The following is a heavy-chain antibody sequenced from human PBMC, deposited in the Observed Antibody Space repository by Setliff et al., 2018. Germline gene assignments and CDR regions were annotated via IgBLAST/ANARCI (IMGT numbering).Heavy chain of an antibody. D-gene: IGHD2-21*01. Sequence: PGESLKISCAASGFAFNTYLMHLVRQVPGKGLVWVARINGDGSVANYADAVKGRFTISRDNAKNTLSLQMNTLKAEDTAVYYCTRDIVVFTDIDYYYSGMDVWGQGTAVTVSS. V-gene: IGHV3-74*01. J-gene: IGHJ6*02. CDR3: TRDIVVFTDIDYYYSGMDV. CDR2: INGDGSVA. CDR1: GFAFNTYL.